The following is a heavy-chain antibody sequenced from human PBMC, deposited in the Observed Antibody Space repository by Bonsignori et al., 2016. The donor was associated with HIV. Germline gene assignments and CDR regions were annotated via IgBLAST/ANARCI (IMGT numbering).Heavy chain of an antibody. J-gene: IGHJ6*03. Sequence: WVRQAPGQGLEWMGWINPNSGGTNYAQKFQGRVTMTRDTSISTAYMELSRLRSDDTAVYYCARGERYSSSYHMDVWGKGTTVTVSS. V-gene: IGHV1-2*02. CDR2: INPNSGGT. D-gene: IGHD6-13*01. CDR3: ARGERYSSSYHMDV.